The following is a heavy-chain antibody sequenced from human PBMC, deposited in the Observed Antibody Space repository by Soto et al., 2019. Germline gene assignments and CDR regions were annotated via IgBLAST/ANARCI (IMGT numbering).Heavy chain of an antibody. Sequence: ASVKVSCKASGGTFSSYTISWVRQAPGQGLEWMGRIIPILGIANYAQKFQGRVTITADKSTSTAYMELSSLRSEDTAVYYCASWYNWNYYYYYYMDVWGKGTTVTVSS. CDR2: IIPILGIA. CDR1: GGTFSSYT. V-gene: IGHV1-69*02. J-gene: IGHJ6*03. D-gene: IGHD1-20*01. CDR3: ASWYNWNYYYYYYMDV.